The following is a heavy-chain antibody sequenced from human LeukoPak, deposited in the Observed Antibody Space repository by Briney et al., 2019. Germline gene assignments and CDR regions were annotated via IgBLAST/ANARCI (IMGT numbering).Heavy chain of an antibody. Sequence: SETLSLTCALYGGSFSGYYWSWIRQPPGKGLEWIGEINHSGSTNYNPSLKSRVTISVDTSKNQFSLKLSSVTAADTAVYYCASTSGWNNWFDPWGQGTLATVPS. J-gene: IGHJ5*02. D-gene: IGHD3-10*01. CDR3: ASTSGWNNWFDP. V-gene: IGHV4-34*01. CDR2: INHSGST. CDR1: GGSFSGYY.